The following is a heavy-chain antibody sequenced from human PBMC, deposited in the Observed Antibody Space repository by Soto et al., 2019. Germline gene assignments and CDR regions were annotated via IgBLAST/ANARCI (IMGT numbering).Heavy chain of an antibody. J-gene: IGHJ4*02. CDR2: ISYDGSNK. CDR1: VFTFISYA. Sequence: GGSLRLSCASSVFTFISYAMQWVRHAPGKGLEWVAVISYDGSNKYYADSVKGRFTISRDNSKNTLYLQMNSLRAEDTAVYYCARGAAAGTDYFDYWGQGTLVTVSS. CDR3: ARGAAAGTDYFDY. V-gene: IGHV3-30-3*01. D-gene: IGHD6-13*01.